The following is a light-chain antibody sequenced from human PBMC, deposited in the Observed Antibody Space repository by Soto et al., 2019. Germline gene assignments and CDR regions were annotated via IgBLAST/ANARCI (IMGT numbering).Light chain of an antibody. CDR1: QSVTSNY. Sequence: EIVLTQSPDTLSLSPGERATLSCRASQSVTSNYLAWYQQKPGRAPRLLISGASSRATGVPDRFSGSGSGTDFTLTISSLEPEDFAVYYCQQYVTLPVTFGGGTKVDIK. J-gene: IGKJ4*01. V-gene: IGKV3-20*01. CDR2: GAS. CDR3: QQYVTLPVT.